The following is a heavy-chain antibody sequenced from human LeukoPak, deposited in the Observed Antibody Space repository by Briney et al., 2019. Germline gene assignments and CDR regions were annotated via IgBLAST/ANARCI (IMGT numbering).Heavy chain of an antibody. J-gene: IGHJ4*02. CDR2: ISSSGSTI. D-gene: IGHD1-1*01. Sequence: GGSLRLSCAASGFTFSDYYMSWIRQAPGKGLEWVSYISSSGSTIYYADSVKGRFTISRDNSKNTLYLQMNSLRAEDTAVYYCAKLSGFDYGDSWGQGTLVTVSS. CDR1: GFTFSDYY. CDR3: AKLSGFDYGDS. V-gene: IGHV3-11*01.